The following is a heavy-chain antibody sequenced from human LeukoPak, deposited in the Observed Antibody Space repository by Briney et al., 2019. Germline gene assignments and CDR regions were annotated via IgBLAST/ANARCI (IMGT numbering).Heavy chain of an antibody. CDR2: ISGSGGST. V-gene: IGHV3-23*01. Sequence: PGGSLRLSCAAFGFSFSSYAMGWVRQAPGKGLEWVSAISGSGGSTYYADSVKGRFTISRDNSKNTLYLQMNSLRAEDTAVYYCAKSFPYSNSGIWGQGTMVTVSS. CDR3: AKSFPYSNSGI. D-gene: IGHD6-13*01. J-gene: IGHJ3*02. CDR1: GFSFSSYA.